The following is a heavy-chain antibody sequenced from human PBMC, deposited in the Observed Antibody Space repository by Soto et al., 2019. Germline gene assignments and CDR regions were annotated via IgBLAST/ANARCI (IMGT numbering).Heavy chain of an antibody. CDR1: GYTFTSYG. Sequence: QVQLVQSGAEVKKPGASVKVSCKASGYTFTSYGISWVRQSPGQGLEWMGWISAYNGNTNNAQKFQGRVVVTTDTPTSTAYMELMNLRSDDTAVYYCARTSGYSSTDNWFDPWGQGPLVTVSS. CDR3: ARTSGYSSTDNWFDP. V-gene: IGHV1-18*01. CDR2: ISAYNGNT. J-gene: IGHJ5*02. D-gene: IGHD6-13*01.